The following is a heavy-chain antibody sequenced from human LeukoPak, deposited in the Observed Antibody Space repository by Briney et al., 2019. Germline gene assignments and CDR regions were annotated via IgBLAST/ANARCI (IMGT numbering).Heavy chain of an antibody. D-gene: IGHD4-11*01. Sequence: SVKVSCKASGGTFSSYAISWVRQAPGQGLEWMGGIIPNFGTSNYAQKFQGRVTITADESTSTAYMELSSLRSEDTAMYYCARERASVTTPDYWGQGTLVTVTS. CDR3: ARERASVTTPDY. CDR1: GGTFSSYA. J-gene: IGHJ4*02. V-gene: IGHV1-69*13. CDR2: IIPNFGTS.